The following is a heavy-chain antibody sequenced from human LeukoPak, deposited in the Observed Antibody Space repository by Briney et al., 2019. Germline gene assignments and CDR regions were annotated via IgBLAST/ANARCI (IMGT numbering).Heavy chain of an antibody. D-gene: IGHD6-13*01. CDR1: GFTFSSYA. CDR3: ARAGYSSSWSFGY. J-gene: IGHJ4*02. CDR2: ISYDGSNK. V-gene: IGHV3-30-3*01. Sequence: GGSLRLSCAASGFTFSSYAMHWVRQAPGKGLEWVAVISYDGSNKYYADSVKGRFTISRDNSKNTLYLQMNSLRAEDTAVYYCARAGYSSSWSFGYWGQGTLVTVSS.